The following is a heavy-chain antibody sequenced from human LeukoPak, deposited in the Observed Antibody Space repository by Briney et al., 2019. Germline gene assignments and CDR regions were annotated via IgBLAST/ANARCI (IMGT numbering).Heavy chain of an antibody. CDR3: ARAGYYDSSKGPGNYFDA. CDR2: IYQSGIT. V-gene: IGHV4-4*02. CDR1: GDSISGSNW. Sequence: SETLSLTCGVSGDSISGSNWWSWVRQSPGKGLEWIGEIYQSGITKYNPSLKSRVTISVDRSKNQFSLKLTSVTAADTAVYYCARAGYYDSSKGPGNYFDAWGQGTLVTVSS. J-gene: IGHJ4*02. D-gene: IGHD3-22*01.